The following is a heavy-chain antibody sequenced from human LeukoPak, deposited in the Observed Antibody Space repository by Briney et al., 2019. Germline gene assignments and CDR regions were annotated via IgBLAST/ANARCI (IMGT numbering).Heavy chain of an antibody. CDR1: GGSFSGYY. J-gene: IGHJ4*02. Sequence: SETLSLTCAVYGGSFSGYYWSWIRQPPGKGLEWIGEINHSGSTNYNPSLKSRVTISVDTSKNQFSLKLSSVTAADTAVYYCAGQNRIDCSSTSCAFDYWGQGTLVTVSS. V-gene: IGHV4-34*01. D-gene: IGHD2-2*01. CDR2: INHSGST. CDR3: AGQNRIDCSSTSCAFDY.